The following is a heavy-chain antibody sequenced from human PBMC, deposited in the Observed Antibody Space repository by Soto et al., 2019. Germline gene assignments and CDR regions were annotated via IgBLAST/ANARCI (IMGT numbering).Heavy chain of an antibody. D-gene: IGHD6-19*01. CDR2: INHSGVT. CDR1: CGSFSGYY. Sequence: SETLSLTCAVYCGSFSGYYWSWIRQPPGKGLEWIGEINHSGVTNYKPSLKRRVTISVDTSKNQFSLQLKSVTAADTALYYCARCSRSYYYAMDVWGQGSTVTLSS. J-gene: IGHJ6*02. V-gene: IGHV4-34*01. CDR3: ARCSRSYYYAMDV.